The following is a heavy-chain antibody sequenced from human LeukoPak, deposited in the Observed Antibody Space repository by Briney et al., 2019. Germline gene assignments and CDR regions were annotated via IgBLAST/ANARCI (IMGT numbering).Heavy chain of an antibody. V-gene: IGHV3-23*01. CDR3: AKRSGVLVQNWYFDL. Sequence: GSLRLSCAASGFTFSSYAMSWVRQAPGKGLEWVSAISGSGGSTYYADSVKGWFTISRDNSKNTLYLQMNSLRAEDTAVYYCAKRSGVLVQNWYFDLWGRGTLVTVSS. CDR2: ISGSGGST. J-gene: IGHJ2*01. D-gene: IGHD3-16*01. CDR1: GFTFSSYA.